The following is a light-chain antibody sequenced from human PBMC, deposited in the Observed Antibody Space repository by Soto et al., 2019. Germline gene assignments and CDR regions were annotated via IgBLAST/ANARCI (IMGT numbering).Light chain of an antibody. V-gene: IGKV3-20*01. Sequence: EIVLTQSPGTLSFSPGERATLSCRASQSVSSSYLAWYQQKPGQAPRLLIYGASSRATGIPDRFSGSGSGTDFSLTISGLEPEHFAVYYCQQYGSSLWTFGHGTKGEIK. CDR1: QSVSSSY. J-gene: IGKJ1*01. CDR3: QQYGSSLWT. CDR2: GAS.